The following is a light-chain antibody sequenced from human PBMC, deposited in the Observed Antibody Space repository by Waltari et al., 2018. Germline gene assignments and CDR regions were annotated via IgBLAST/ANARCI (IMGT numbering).Light chain of an antibody. Sequence: DFVMTQSPDSLAVSLGERAFINCKSSQSVFSRANFKNYLAWYQQRPGQPPNLLIYWASTRASGVPYRFVGSQSGSDFTLTINNLQPEDAGIYYCQQYYNSPSTFGQGTRLEIK. CDR3: QQYYNSPST. J-gene: IGKJ1*01. CDR1: QSVFSRANFKNY. V-gene: IGKV4-1*01. CDR2: WAS.